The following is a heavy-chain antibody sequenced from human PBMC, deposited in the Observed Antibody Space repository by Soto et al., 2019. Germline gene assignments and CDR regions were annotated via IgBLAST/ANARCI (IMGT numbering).Heavy chain of an antibody. J-gene: IGHJ3*02. CDR2: ISYDGSNK. CDR3: ARPRGGSLYDAFDI. CDR1: GFTFSSYA. V-gene: IGHV3-30-3*01. Sequence: QVQLVESGGGVVQPGRSLRLSCAASGFTFSSYAMHWVRQAPGKGLEWVAVISYDGSNKYYADSVKGRFTISRDNSKNTLYLQMNSLRAEDTAVYYCARPRGGSLYDAFDIWGQGTMVTVSS. D-gene: IGHD1-26*01.